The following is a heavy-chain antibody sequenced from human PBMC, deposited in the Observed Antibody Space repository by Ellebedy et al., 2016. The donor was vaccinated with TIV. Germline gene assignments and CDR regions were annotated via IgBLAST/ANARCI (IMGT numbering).Heavy chain of an antibody. V-gene: IGHV4-34*01. Sequence: MPGGSLRLSCAASGFTFNNYPMSWVRQAPGKGLEWIGEINHSGSTIYNPSLKSRVTIPVDTSKNQFSLKLRSVTAADTAVYYCASYRRGLRAFEYWGQGTLVTVSS. CDR2: INHSGST. J-gene: IGHJ4*02. CDR3: ASYRRGLRAFEY. D-gene: IGHD3-16*01. CDR1: GFTFNNYP.